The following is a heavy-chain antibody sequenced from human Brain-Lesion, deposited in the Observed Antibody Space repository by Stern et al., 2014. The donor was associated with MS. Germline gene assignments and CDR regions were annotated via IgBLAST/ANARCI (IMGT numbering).Heavy chain of an antibody. CDR1: GFTFGNYW. Sequence: VQLVESGGCLVQPGGSLTISCTAAGFTFGNYWMTWVRQAPGKALEWVANIKEDGTEKNYVDSVKGRFTISRDNARNSLYLQMNSLRVEDTALYYCARVYNTIYGIVTQRGSGMDVWGQGTTVIVSS. CDR3: ARVYNTIYGIVTQRGSGMDV. D-gene: IGHD3-3*01. J-gene: IGHJ6*02. CDR2: IKEDGTEK. V-gene: IGHV3-7*01.